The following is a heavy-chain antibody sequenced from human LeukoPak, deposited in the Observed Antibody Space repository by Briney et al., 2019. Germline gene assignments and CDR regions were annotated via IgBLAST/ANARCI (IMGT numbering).Heavy chain of an antibody. D-gene: IGHD5-24*01. CDR3: ARAERWLQFPLTY. CDR1: GDSISSGSYY. J-gene: IGHJ4*02. CDR2: INHSGST. V-gene: IGHV4-39*07. Sequence: SQTLSLTCTVSGDSISSGSYYWSWIRQPPGKGLEWIGEINHSGSTNYNPSLKSRVTISVDTSKNQFSLKLSSVTAADTAVYYCARAERWLQFPLTYWGQGTLVTVSS.